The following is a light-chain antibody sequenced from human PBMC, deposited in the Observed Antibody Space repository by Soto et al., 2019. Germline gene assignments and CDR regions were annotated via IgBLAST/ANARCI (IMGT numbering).Light chain of an antibody. V-gene: IGKV1-9*01. CDR1: QGLSSD. CDR3: QQLNSYPLT. Sequence: DIQLTQSPSFLSASVGDRVTITCRASQGLSSDLAWYQQKPGKAPKLLIYAASTLQSGVPSRFSGSGSGTAFTLTIRSLQPEDFETYYCQQLNSYPLTFGPGTRLEIK. CDR2: AAS. J-gene: IGKJ5*01.